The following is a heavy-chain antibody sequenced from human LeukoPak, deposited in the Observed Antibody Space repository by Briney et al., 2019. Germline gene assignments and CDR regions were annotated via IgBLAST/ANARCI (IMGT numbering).Heavy chain of an antibody. V-gene: IGHV3-23*01. D-gene: IGHD3-22*01. CDR2: ISAGGGST. CDR1: GFTFSDYA. Sequence: PGGSLRLSCAASGFTFSDYAMSWVRQAPGKGLEWVSVISAGGGSTYYADSVKGRFTISRDNSKNTLYLQMNSLRAEDTAVYYCARGSDYYDSSGYYPDIDYWGQGTLVTVSS. J-gene: IGHJ4*02. CDR3: ARGSDYYDSSGYYPDIDY.